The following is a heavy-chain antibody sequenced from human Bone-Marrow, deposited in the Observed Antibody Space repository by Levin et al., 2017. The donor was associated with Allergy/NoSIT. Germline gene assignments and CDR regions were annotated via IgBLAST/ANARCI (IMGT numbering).Heavy chain of an antibody. CDR3: ARGYSSSWFDY. Sequence: SQTLSLTCTVSGGSVSDSYCNWIRQPPGKGPEWIGYSYNSGITNYNPSLKSRVTISVDTSKNQFSLKLTSATAADTAVYYCARGYSSSWFDYWGQGTLVTVSS. D-gene: IGHD6-19*01. V-gene: IGHV4-59*02. CDR1: GGSVSDSY. J-gene: IGHJ4*02. CDR2: SYNSGIT.